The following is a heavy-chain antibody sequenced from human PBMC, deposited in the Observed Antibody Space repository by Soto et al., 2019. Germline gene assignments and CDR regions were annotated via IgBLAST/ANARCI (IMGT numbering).Heavy chain of an antibody. CDR1: GFTLRSYW. CDR3: ARDPGTGYYDSSGYYYD. CDR2: INGDGSDT. Sequence: EVQLVESGGGLVQPGGSLRLSCEATGFTLRSYWMHWVRQAPGKGLVWVSRINGDGSDTSYADSVKGRFTISRDNAKNTLYLQMNSLRAEDTAVYYCARDPGTGYYDSSGYYYDWGQGTLVTVSS. D-gene: IGHD3-22*01. J-gene: IGHJ4*02. V-gene: IGHV3-74*01.